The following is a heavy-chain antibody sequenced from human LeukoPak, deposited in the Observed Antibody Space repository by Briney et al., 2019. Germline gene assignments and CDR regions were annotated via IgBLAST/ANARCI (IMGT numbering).Heavy chain of an antibody. V-gene: IGHV3-48*01. D-gene: IGHD7-27*01. CDR3: ARATLRNCNDAYANWGHFDY. CDR2: ISSSSSTI. CDR1: GFTFSSYS. Sequence: GGSLRLSCVASGFTFSSYSMNWVRQAPGKGLEWVSYISSSSSTIYYADSVKGRFTISRDNARNSLYLQMNSLRAEDTAVYYCARATLRNCNDAYANWGHFDYWGQGTLVTVSS. J-gene: IGHJ4*02.